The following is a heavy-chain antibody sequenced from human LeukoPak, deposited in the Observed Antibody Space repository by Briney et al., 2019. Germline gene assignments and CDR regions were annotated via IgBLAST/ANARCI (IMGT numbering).Heavy chain of an antibody. CDR2: ISGSGSVI. CDR3: ARHLYGGDY. CDR1: GFTFRTYA. J-gene: IGHJ4*02. V-gene: IGHV3-48*03. D-gene: IGHD4-17*01. Sequence: GGSLRLSCAASGFTFRTYAMNWVRQAPGKGLEWVSYISGSGSVIYYADSVKGRFTISRDNAKNSLYLQMNSLRTEDTALYYCARHLYGGDYWGQGTLVTVSS.